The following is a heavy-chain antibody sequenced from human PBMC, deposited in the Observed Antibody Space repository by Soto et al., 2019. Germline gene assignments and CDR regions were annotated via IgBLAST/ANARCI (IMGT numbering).Heavy chain of an antibody. CDR1: GFTFSSYA. CDR3: AKDRHCSGGSCYSEWAFDI. Sequence: PGGSLRLSCAASGFTFSSYAMSWVRQAPGKGLEWVSAISGSGGSTYYADSVKGRFTISRDNSKNTLYLQMNSLRAEDTAVYYCAKDRHCSGGSCYSEWAFDIWGQGTMVTVSS. D-gene: IGHD2-15*01. V-gene: IGHV3-23*01. CDR2: ISGSGGST. J-gene: IGHJ3*02.